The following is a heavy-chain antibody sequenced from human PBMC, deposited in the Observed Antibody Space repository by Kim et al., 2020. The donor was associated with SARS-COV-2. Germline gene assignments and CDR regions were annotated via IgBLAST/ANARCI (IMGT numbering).Heavy chain of an antibody. D-gene: IGHD6-13*01. J-gene: IGHJ5*02. Sequence: GESLKISCKGSGYSFTSYWISWVRQMPGKGLEWMGRIDPSDSYTNYSPSFQGHVTISADKSISTAYLQWSSLKASDTAMYYCARLIAAAGTGENWFDPWGQGTLVTVSS. CDR3: ARLIAAAGTGENWFDP. V-gene: IGHV5-10-1*01. CDR1: GYSFTSYW. CDR2: IDPSDSYT.